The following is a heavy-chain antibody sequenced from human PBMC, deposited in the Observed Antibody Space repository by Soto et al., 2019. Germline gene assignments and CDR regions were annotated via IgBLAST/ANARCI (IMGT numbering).Heavy chain of an antibody. D-gene: IGHD1-26*01. CDR2: TKQDGSEQ. CDR3: ARVVGATQMDFDY. J-gene: IGHJ4*02. V-gene: IGHV3-7*01. CDR1: GFTFSSYW. Sequence: EVQLVESGGGLVQPGESLRLSCAASGFTFSSYWMTWVRQAPGKGLEWVANTKQDGSEQYYVDSVRGRFTMSRDNAKNSLYLQMNSLRAEDTAVYYCARVVGATQMDFDYWGQGTLVTVSS.